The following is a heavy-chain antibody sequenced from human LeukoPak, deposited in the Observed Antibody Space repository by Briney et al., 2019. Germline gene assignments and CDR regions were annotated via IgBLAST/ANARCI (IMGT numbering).Heavy chain of an antibody. D-gene: IGHD2-2*01. J-gene: IGHJ3*02. V-gene: IGHV5-51*01. CDR1: GCTFISYW. Sequence: GGSLQISCKAAGCTFISYWSGGVRRMPGKGLEGMGSIYPGDSDTRYSASFQGQVTFSADESISTAYLRSSSLKASDTAIYYCARRKYQLLSAFDIWGQGTMVTVSS. CDR2: IYPGDSDT. CDR3: ARRKYQLLSAFDI.